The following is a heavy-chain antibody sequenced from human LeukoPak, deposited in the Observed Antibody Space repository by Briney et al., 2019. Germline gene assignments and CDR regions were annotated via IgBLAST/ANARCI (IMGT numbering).Heavy chain of an antibody. CDR2: IIPVLGIT. CDR1: GGSFSTYA. Sequence: SVKVSCKASGGSFSTYAISWARQAPGQGLEWMGRIIPVLGITHFAEKFQDRATITADKSTSIAYMELSSLTSEDTAVYYCAREGDYNSGDAYWGQGTLVTVSS. CDR3: AREGDYNSGDAY. V-gene: IGHV1-69*04. J-gene: IGHJ4*02. D-gene: IGHD4-17*01.